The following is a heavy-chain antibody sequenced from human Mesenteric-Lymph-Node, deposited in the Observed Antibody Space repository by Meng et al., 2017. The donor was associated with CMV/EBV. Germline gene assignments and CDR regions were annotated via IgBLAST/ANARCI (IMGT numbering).Heavy chain of an antibody. CDR2: ISSSSSYI. CDR1: GFAFSSYS. V-gene: IGHV3-21*01. Sequence: GGSLRLSCVASGFAFSSYSMNWVRQAPGKGLEWVSSISSSSSYIYYADSVKGRFTISRDNAKNSLYLQMNSLRAEDTAVYYCARVKADVGATDYWGQGTLVTVSS. CDR3: ARVKADVGATDY. D-gene: IGHD1-26*01. J-gene: IGHJ4*02.